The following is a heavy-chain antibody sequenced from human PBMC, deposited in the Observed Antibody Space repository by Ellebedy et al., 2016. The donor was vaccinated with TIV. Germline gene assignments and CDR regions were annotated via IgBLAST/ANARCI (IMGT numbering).Heavy chain of an antibody. V-gene: IGHV3-7*01. J-gene: IGHJ5*02. CDR1: GFSFRSYW. CDR2: IYQDGSWQ. Sequence: GESLKISCAASGFSFRSYWMTWVRQAPGKGLEWVANIYQDGSWQYSVDSVKGRFTISRDNATNRLFLQLNSLRVQDTGVYYFARRWAYGDYAVQVNRWFDPWGQGTLVTVSS. CDR3: ARRWAYGDYAVQVNRWFDP. D-gene: IGHD4-17*01.